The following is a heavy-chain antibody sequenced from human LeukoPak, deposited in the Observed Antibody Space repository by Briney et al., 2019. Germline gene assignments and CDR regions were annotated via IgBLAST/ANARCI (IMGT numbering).Heavy chain of an antibody. D-gene: IGHD2-2*01. Sequence: PGRSLRLSCAASGFTFSSYGMHWVRQAPGKGLEWVAVISYDGSNKYYADSVKVRFTISRDNSKNTLYLQMNSLRAEDTAVYYCAKDTSSSDYYYYYGMDVWGQGTTVTVSS. CDR1: GFTFSSYG. CDR3: AKDTSSSDYYYYYGMDV. CDR2: ISYDGSNK. V-gene: IGHV3-30*18. J-gene: IGHJ6*02.